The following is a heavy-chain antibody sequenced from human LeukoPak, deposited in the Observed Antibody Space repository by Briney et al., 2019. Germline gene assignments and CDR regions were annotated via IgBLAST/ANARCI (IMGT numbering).Heavy chain of an antibody. CDR1: GGTFSSYA. CDR3: ARAITMVRGVIIISAFDI. CDR2: IIPIFGTA. Sequence: SVKVSCKASGGTFSSYAISWVRQAPGQGLEWMGGIIPIFGTANYAQKFQGRVTITADKSTSTAYMELSSLRSEDTAVYYCARAITMVRGVIIISAFDIWGQGTMVTASS. D-gene: IGHD3-10*01. V-gene: IGHV1-69*06. J-gene: IGHJ3*02.